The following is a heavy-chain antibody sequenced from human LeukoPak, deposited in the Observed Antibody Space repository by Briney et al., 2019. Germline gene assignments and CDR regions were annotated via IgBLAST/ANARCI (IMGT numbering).Heavy chain of an antibody. CDR3: TSEDQGGFDY. Sequence: PGGSLRLSCAASGFTVSSTYMSWVRQAPIKGLEWVGRIKRKIDGETTDYAAPAKGRFTISRDDSKNTLYLQMNSLKTEDTAVYYCTSEDQGGFDYWGRGTLVTVSS. D-gene: IGHD1-26*01. CDR2: IKRKIDGETT. CDR1: GFTVSSTY. V-gene: IGHV3-15*01. J-gene: IGHJ4*02.